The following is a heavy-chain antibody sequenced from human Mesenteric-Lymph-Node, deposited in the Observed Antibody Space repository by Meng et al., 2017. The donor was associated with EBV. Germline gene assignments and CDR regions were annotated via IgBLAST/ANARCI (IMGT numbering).Heavy chain of an antibody. CDR1: GGPFSSYA. CDR2: IIHIFGTA. CDR3: VTKAYMNDPPWDY. V-gene: IGHV1-69*01. J-gene: IGHJ4*02. D-gene: IGHD1-14*01. Sequence: VQLGQAGVEGKRPWSSVKVASKASGGPFSSYAIIWVRQAPGQGLEWMGGIIHIFGTANYAQKFQGRVTITADESTSTAYMELSSLRSEDTAVYYCVTKAYMNDPPWDYWGPGTLVTVSS.